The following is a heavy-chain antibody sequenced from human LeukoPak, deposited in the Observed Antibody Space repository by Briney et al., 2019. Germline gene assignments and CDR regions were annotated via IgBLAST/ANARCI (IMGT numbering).Heavy chain of an antibody. Sequence: GGSLRLSCAASGYTFSSYWMSWVRQAPGKGLEWVANIKQDGSEKFYVDSVKGRFTISRDNAKNSVYLQLNSLRAEDTAVYYCARDLRKVEATKDYWGQGTLVTVSS. V-gene: IGHV3-7*01. CDR1: GYTFSSYW. D-gene: IGHD1-1*01. CDR2: IKQDGSEK. CDR3: ARDLRKVEATKDY. J-gene: IGHJ4*02.